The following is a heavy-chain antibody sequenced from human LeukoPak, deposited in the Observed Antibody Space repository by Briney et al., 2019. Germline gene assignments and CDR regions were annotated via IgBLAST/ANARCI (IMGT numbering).Heavy chain of an antibody. CDR1: GGSFSGYY. Sequence: SETLSLTCAVYGGSFSGYYWSWIRQPPGKGLEWIGEINHSGSTNYNPSLKSRVTISVDTSKNQFSLKLSSVTAADTAVYYCARVLYYDYVWGSYRPFDYWGQGTLVTVSS. CDR3: ARVLYYDYVWGSYRPFDY. V-gene: IGHV4-34*01. J-gene: IGHJ4*02. CDR2: INHSGST. D-gene: IGHD3-16*02.